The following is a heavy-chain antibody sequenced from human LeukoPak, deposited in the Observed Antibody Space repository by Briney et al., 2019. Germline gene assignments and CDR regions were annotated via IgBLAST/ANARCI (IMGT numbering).Heavy chain of an antibody. J-gene: IGHJ4*02. V-gene: IGHV4-59*01. D-gene: IGHD6-13*01. Sequence: SETLSLTCTVAGGSIGTYSWNWIRQPPGKGLEWIGYIYYSGTTNYNPSLKSRVTISVDTSKNQFSLKLSSVTAADTAVYYCARGVYIAAAQYAYWGQGTLVTVSS. CDR1: GGSIGTYS. CDR3: ARGVYIAAAQYAY. CDR2: IYYSGTT.